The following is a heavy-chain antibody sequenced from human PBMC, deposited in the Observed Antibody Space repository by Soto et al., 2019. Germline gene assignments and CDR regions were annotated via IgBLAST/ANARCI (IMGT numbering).Heavy chain of an antibody. Sequence: QVQLVEAGGGLVKPGGALRLSCAASGFTFSDYYMSWIRQAPGKGLEWVSYIGSSDNIMYYADSETCRFTIPRDNAKNSLYLQMNSLRAEDTAVYYCARDLGYYESSGYFDYWGQGTLVTVSS. CDR3: ARDLGYYESSGYFDY. J-gene: IGHJ4*02. CDR1: GFTFSDYY. D-gene: IGHD3-22*01. CDR2: IGSSDNIM. V-gene: IGHV3-11*01.